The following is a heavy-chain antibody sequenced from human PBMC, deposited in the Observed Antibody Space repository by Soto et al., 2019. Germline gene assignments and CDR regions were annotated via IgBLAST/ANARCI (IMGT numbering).Heavy chain of an antibody. V-gene: IGHV1-69*06. CDR3: ARDPGLWFGVSNAYYYYYGMDV. CDR2: IIPIFETT. CDR1: GGTFSSLT. D-gene: IGHD3-10*01. Sequence: QLQLAQSGAEVKSPGSSVRVSCTASGGTFSSLTISWVRQAPGQGLEWMGGIIPIFETTNYAQKFQGRVTISADKSTNTAYMELSSLRSEDTAVYYCARDPGLWFGVSNAYYYYYGMDVWGQGTTVTVSS. J-gene: IGHJ6*02.